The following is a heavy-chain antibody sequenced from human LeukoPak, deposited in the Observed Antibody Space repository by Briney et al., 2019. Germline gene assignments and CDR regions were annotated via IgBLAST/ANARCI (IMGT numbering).Heavy chain of an antibody. J-gene: IGHJ5*02. D-gene: IGHD6-13*01. CDR2: ISSGGSTI. V-gene: IGHV3-11*01. Sequence: GGSLRLSCAASGFTFSDYYMSWIRQAPGKGLEWISYISSGGSTIYYADSVRGQFTISRDNAKKSLYLQMNSLRAEDTAVYYCARVQKGIAATGTGGGWFEPWGQGTLVTVS. CDR3: ARVQKGIAATGTGGGWFEP. CDR1: GFTFSDYY.